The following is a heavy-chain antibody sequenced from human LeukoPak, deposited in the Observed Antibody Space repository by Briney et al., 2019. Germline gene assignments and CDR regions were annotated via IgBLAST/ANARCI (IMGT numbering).Heavy chain of an antibody. CDR1: GFTFSSYW. D-gene: IGHD3-3*01. J-gene: IGHJ4*02. Sequence: PGGSLRLSCVASGFTFSSYWMHWVRQAPGKGLVWVSRINSDGSSTNYADSVKGRFTISRDNSKNTLYLQMNSLRAEDTAIYYCARDERLLSFLKWGQGTLVTVSS. CDR3: ARDERLLSFLK. V-gene: IGHV3-74*01. CDR2: INSDGSST.